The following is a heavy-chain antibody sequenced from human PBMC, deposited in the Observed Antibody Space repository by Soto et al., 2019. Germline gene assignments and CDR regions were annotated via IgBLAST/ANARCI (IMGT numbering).Heavy chain of an antibody. D-gene: IGHD4-17*01. CDR2: ISGSGGST. CDR3: AKMDYGDYVRAGNFDY. J-gene: IGHJ4*02. CDR1: GFTFSSYA. V-gene: IGHV3-23*01. Sequence: EVQLLESGGGLVQPGGSLRLSCAASGFTFSSYAMSWVRQAPGKGLEWVSAISGSGGSTYYADSVKCRFTISRDNSKNTLYLQMNSLRAEDTAVYYCAKMDYGDYVRAGNFDYWGQGTLVTVSS.